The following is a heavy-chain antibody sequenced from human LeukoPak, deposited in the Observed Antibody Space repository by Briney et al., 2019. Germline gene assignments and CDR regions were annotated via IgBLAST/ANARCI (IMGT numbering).Heavy chain of an antibody. D-gene: IGHD2-2*02. J-gene: IGHJ4*02. Sequence: GGSLRLSCAASGFTFSDYYMSWIRQAPGKGLEWVSYISSSGSTIYYADSVKGRFTISRDNAKNSLYLQMNSLRAEDTAVYYCARDAGYCSSASCYTEFGGQGTLVTVSS. V-gene: IGHV3-11*04. CDR2: ISSSGSTI. CDR1: GFTFSDYY. CDR3: ARDAGYCSSASCYTEF.